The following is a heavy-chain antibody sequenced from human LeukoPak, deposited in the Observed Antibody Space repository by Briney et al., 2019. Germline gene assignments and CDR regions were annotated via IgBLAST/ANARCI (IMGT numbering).Heavy chain of an antibody. J-gene: IGHJ3*02. CDR1: GYTFTSNY. D-gene: IGHD1-26*01. Sequence: ASVKVSCKSFGYTFTSNYMHWVRQAPGQGPEWMGVISPSGASTTYAQTFQGRVTLTRDMSTSTDYLELSSLRSDDTAVYYCARKHIWYSGSSEVAFDIWGQGTMVTVSS. CDR3: ARKHIWYSGSSEVAFDI. CDR2: ISPSGAST. V-gene: IGHV1-46*01.